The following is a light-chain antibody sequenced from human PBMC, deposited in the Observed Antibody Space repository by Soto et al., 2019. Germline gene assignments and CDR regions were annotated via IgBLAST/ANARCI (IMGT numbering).Light chain of an antibody. CDR1: SSDVGGYKY. Sequence: QSVLTQPPSASWSPGQSVTISCTGTSSDVGGYKYVSWYQQHPGKATKLMIYEVSKRPSGVPDRFSGSKSGNTASLTVSGLQAEDEADYYCSSYAGSNNFVFGTGTKVTVL. CDR3: SSYAGSNNFV. CDR2: EVS. J-gene: IGLJ1*01. V-gene: IGLV2-8*01.